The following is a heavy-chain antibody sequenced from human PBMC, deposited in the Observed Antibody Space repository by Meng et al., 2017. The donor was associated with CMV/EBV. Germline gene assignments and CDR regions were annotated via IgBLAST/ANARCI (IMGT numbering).Heavy chain of an antibody. CDR2: IYYSGST. CDR3: ARDSAVAGVVDY. J-gene: IGHJ4*02. D-gene: IGHD6-19*01. V-gene: IGHV4-39*07. Sequence: QLPLQESGPGLVKPSETLSPTCTVSGGSISSSSYYWGWIRQPPGKGLEWIGSIYYSGSTYYNPSLKSRVTISVDTSKNQFSLKLSSVTAADTAVYYCARDSAVAGVVDYWGQGTLVTVSS. CDR1: GGSISSSSYY.